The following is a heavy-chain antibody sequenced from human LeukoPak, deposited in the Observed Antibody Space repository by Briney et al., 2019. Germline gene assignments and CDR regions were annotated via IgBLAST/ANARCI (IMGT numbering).Heavy chain of an antibody. CDR3: ASSALSDYYDSSGYYDY. CDR2: INTNTGNP. J-gene: IGHJ4*02. CDR1: GYTFTSYA. Sequence: ASVKVSCEASGYTFTSYAMNWVRQAPGQGLEWMGWINTNTGNPTYAQGFTGRFVFSLDTSVSTAYLQISSLKAEDTAVYYCASSALSDYYDSSGYYDYWGQGTLVTVSS. V-gene: IGHV7-4-1*02. D-gene: IGHD3-22*01.